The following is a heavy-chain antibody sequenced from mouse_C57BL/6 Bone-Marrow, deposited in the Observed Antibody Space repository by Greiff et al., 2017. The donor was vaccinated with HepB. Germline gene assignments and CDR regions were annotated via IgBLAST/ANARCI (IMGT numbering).Heavy chain of an antibody. CDR3: ASYGSRSLYAMDY. J-gene: IGHJ4*01. V-gene: IGHV1-74*01. CDR1: GYTFTSYW. CDR2: IHPSDSDT. D-gene: IGHD1-1*01. Sequence: QVQLQQPGAELVKPGASVKVSCKASGYTFTSYWMHWVKQRPGQGLEWIGRIHPSDSDTNYNQKFKGKATLTVDKSSSTAYMQLSSLTSEDPAVYYCASYGSRSLYAMDYWGQGTSVTVSS.